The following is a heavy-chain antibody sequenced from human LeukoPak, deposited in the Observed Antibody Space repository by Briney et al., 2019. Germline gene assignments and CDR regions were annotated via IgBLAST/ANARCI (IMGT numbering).Heavy chain of an antibody. V-gene: IGHV3-74*01. J-gene: IGHJ4*02. D-gene: IGHD3-22*01. CDR1: GLTFSSYW. CDR3: SRSAYYDGSGNYYDY. Sequence: GGSLRLSCAASGLTFSSYWMHWVRQAPGKGLVWVSRISDGGSTTTYADSVKGRFTISRDNAKNTLYLQMNGLRAEDTAVYYCSRSAYYDGSGNYYDYWGQGTLVTVSS. CDR2: ISDGGSTT.